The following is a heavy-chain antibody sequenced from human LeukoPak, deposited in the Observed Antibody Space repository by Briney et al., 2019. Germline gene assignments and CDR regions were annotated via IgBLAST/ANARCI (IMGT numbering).Heavy chain of an antibody. CDR3: AKTDTPMVTRVGFDY. D-gene: IGHD5-18*01. Sequence: GGSLRLSCAASGFTFNNHGMIWVRQAPGKGLEWVSSISASGGSTYYVASVKGRFTISRDNSKNTLYLQMSGLRAEDTALYYCAKTDTPMVTRVGFDYWGQGTLVTVSS. V-gene: IGHV3-23*01. CDR2: ISASGGST. J-gene: IGHJ4*02. CDR1: GFTFNNHG.